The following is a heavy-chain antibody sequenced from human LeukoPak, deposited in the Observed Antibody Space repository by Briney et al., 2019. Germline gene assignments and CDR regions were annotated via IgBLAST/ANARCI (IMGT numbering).Heavy chain of an antibody. CDR1: GYTFTGYY. Sequence: ASVKVSCKASGYTFTGYYMHWVRQAPGQGLEWMGWINPNSGGTNYAQKFQGRVTMTRDTSISTAYMELSRLRSDDTAVYYCAAGYSSSWLVFDYWGQGTLVTVSS. D-gene: IGHD6-13*01. J-gene: IGHJ4*02. CDR2: INPNSGGT. V-gene: IGHV1-2*02. CDR3: AAGYSSSWLVFDY.